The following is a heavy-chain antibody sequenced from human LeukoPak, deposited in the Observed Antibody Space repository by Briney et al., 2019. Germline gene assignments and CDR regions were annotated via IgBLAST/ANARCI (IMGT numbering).Heavy chain of an antibody. D-gene: IGHD6-19*01. CDR1: GFTFDDYA. J-gene: IGHJ4*02. V-gene: IGHV3-43*02. Sequence: PGGSLTLSCAASGFTFDDYAMHWVRHPPGKGLEWVSLISGDGGSTYYADSVTGRFTNSRDNSKNSLYLQMNRLRTEDTALYYCAITQGLDHPYFDYWGQGTLVTVSS. CDR2: ISGDGGST. CDR3: AITQGLDHPYFDY.